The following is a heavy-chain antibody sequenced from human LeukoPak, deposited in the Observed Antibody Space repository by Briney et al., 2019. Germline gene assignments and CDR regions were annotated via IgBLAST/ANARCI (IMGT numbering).Heavy chain of an antibody. CDR2: INPNSGGT. V-gene: IGHV1-2*04. D-gene: IGHD3-10*01. Sequence: GASVKVSCKASGYTFTGYYMHWVRQAPGQGLEWMGWINPNSGGTNYAQKFQGWVTMTRDTSVSTAYMELSRLRSDDTAVYYCALSPGPYYFDYWGQGTLVTVSS. J-gene: IGHJ4*02. CDR1: GYTFTGYY. CDR3: ALSPGPYYFDY.